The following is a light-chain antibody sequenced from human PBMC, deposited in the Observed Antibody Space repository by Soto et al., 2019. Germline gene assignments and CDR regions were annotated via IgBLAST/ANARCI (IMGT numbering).Light chain of an antibody. Sequence: DIQMTQSPSTLSASVGDGVTITCRASQSVSNWLAWYQQKPGKAPKLLIYKASSLESGVPSRFSGSGSGTEFTLTISSLQPDDFATYYCQQYNSYWTFGRGTKVDIK. V-gene: IGKV1-5*03. CDR1: QSVSNW. CDR2: KAS. CDR3: QQYNSYWT. J-gene: IGKJ1*01.